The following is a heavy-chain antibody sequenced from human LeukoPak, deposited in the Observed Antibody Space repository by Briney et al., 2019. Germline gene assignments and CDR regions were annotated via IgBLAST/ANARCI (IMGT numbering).Heavy chain of an antibody. Sequence: PGGSLRLSCAASGFTFSSYAMSWVRQAPGKGLEWVSAISGSGGSTYYADSVKGRFTISRDNSKNTLYLQMNSLRAEDTAVYYCARDFSYRLPDIAGFYYYGMDVWGQGTTVTVSS. CDR1: GFTFSSYA. J-gene: IGHJ6*02. V-gene: IGHV3-23*01. CDR2: ISGSGGST. CDR3: ARDFSYRLPDIAGFYYYGMDV. D-gene: IGHD1-14*01.